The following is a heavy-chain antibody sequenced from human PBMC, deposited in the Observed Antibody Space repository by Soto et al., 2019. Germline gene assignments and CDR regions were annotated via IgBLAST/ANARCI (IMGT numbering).Heavy chain of an antibody. D-gene: IGHD6-13*01. J-gene: IGHJ4*02. CDR1: GYTFTSYG. V-gene: IGHV1-18*04. Sequence: QVQLVQSGAEVKKPGASVKVSCKASGYTFTSYGISWVRQAPGQGLEWMGWIGAYNGNTNYVQKLQGRVTMTTDTTTSTAYMKLRSLRSDNPAVYYCARGSRRGGIAAAGSGLDYWGQGTLVTVSS. CDR3: ARGSRRGGIAAAGSGLDY. CDR2: IGAYNGNT.